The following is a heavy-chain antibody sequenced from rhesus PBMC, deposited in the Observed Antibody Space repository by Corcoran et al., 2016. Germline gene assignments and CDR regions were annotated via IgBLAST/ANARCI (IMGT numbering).Heavy chain of an antibody. CDR1: GGSFSSYW. CDR2: INGNSGRT. V-gene: IGHV4-80*01. CDR3: ARDTSSWSIDY. D-gene: IGHD6-13*01. J-gene: IGHJ4*01. Sequence: QVQLQESGPGLVKPSETLSLTCAVSGGSFSSYWWSWIRQPPGKGLEWIGEINGNSGRTNYNPSLKSRVTISKDASKNQFSLKLSSVTAADTAVYYCARDTSSWSIDYWGQGVLVTVSS.